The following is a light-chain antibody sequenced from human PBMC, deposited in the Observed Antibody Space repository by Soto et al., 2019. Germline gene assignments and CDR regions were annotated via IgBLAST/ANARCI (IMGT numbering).Light chain of an antibody. Sequence: QSVLTQPRSVSAAPGHKVTISCSGSSSNIGGNSVSWYQQLPGTAPKLLIYDDNKRPSGIPDRFSGSKSGTSATLGITGFQTGDEADYYCGSWDSSLTAYVFGTGTKVTVL. CDR2: DDN. V-gene: IGLV1-51*01. CDR1: SSNIGGNS. CDR3: GSWDSSLTAYV. J-gene: IGLJ1*01.